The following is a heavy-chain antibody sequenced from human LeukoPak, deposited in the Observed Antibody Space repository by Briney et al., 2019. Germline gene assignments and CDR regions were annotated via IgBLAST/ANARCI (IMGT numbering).Heavy chain of an antibody. D-gene: IGHD3-22*01. CDR3: ANWPNDSSGYYYFDY. CDR1: GFTFSSYA. V-gene: IGHV3-23*01. Sequence: GGSLRLSCAASGFTFSSYAMSWVRQAPGKGLEWVSAISGSGGSTYYADSVKGRFTISRDNSKNTLYLQMNSLRAEDTAVYYCANWPNDSSGYYYFDYWGQGTLVTVSS. J-gene: IGHJ4*02. CDR2: ISGSGGST.